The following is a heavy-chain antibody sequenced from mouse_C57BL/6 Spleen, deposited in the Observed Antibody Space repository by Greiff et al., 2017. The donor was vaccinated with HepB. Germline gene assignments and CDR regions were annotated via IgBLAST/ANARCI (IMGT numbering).Heavy chain of an antibody. CDR3: ARDNGSSLSYWYFDV. CDR2: IYYSGTI. D-gene: IGHD1-1*01. Sequence: DVMLVESGPGLVKPSQTVFLTCTVTGISITTGNYRWSWIRQFPGNKLEWIGYIYYSGTITYNPSHTSRTTITRDTPKNQFFLEMNSLTAEDTATYYCARDNGSSLSYWYFDVWGTGTTVTVSS. CDR1: GISITTGNYR. J-gene: IGHJ1*03. V-gene: IGHV3-5*01.